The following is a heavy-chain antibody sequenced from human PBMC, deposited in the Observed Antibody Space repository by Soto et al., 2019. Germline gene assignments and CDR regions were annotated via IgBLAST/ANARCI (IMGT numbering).Heavy chain of an antibody. V-gene: IGHV2-26*01. J-gene: IGHJ4*02. CDR3: ARRTYYDSSGYPIDY. CDR1: GFSLSNARMG. CDR2: IFSNDKK. D-gene: IGHD3-22*01. Sequence: SGPTLVNPTETLTLTCTVSGFSLSNARMGVSWIRQPPGKALEWLAHIFSNDKKSYSTSLKSRLTISKDTSKSQVVLTMTNMDPVDTATYYCARRTYYDSSGYPIDYWGQGTLVTVSS.